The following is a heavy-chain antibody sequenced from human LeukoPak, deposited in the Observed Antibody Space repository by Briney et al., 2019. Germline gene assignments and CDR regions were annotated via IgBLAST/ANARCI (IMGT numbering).Heavy chain of an antibody. V-gene: IGHV3-30*18. D-gene: IGHD3-16*01. CDR2: ASSDVSVK. CDR3: VKEFHWRGYGAHFDS. CDR1: GFTFSRFG. Sequence: GRSLRLSCAASGFTFSRFGMQWVRQAPAKGLEWVAVASSDVSVKYYADSVTGRFTISRDNSKNTLFLQMNNMSAEDTAVYYCVKEFHWRGYGAHFDSWGQGTLVTVSS. J-gene: IGHJ4*02.